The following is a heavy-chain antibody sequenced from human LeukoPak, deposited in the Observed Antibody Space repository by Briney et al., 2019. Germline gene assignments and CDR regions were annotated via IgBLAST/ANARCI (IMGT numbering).Heavy chain of an antibody. CDR1: GFTFSTYS. CDR2: ISSSSSYI. J-gene: IGHJ4*02. Sequence: GGSLRLSCAASGFTFSTYSMNWVRQAPGKGLGWVSSISSSSSYIYYADSVKGRFTISRDNAKNSLYLQMSSLRAEDTALYYCARYNGGIAAAGSDYWGQGTLVTVSS. CDR3: ARYNGGIAAAGSDY. D-gene: IGHD6-13*01. V-gene: IGHV3-21*01.